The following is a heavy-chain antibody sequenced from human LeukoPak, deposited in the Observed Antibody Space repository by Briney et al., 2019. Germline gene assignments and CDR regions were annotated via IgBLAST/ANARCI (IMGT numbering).Heavy chain of an antibody. D-gene: IGHD3-22*01. Sequence: GGSLRLSCAASGFTFSSYGMHWVRQAPGKGLEWVAFIRYDGSNKYYADSVKGRFTISRDNSKNTLYLQMNSLRAEDTARYYCARVSRLFYDSSGDAFDIWGQGTMVTVSS. CDR1: GFTFSSYG. J-gene: IGHJ3*02. CDR3: ARVSRLFYDSSGDAFDI. CDR2: IRYDGSNK. V-gene: IGHV3-30*02.